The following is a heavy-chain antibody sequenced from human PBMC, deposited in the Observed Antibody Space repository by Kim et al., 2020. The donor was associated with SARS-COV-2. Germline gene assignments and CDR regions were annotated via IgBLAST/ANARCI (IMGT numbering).Heavy chain of an antibody. CDR3: ARADSSSWYSAVAGTDYFDY. D-gene: IGHD6-13*01. CDR2: IWYDGSNK. Sequence: GGSLRLSCAASGFTFSSYGMHWVRQAPGKGLEWVAVIWYDGSNKYYADSVKGRFTISRDNSKNTLYLQMNSLRAEDTAVYYCARADSSSWYSAVAGTDYFDYWGQGTLVTVSS. J-gene: IGHJ4*02. CDR1: GFTFSSYG. V-gene: IGHV3-33*01.